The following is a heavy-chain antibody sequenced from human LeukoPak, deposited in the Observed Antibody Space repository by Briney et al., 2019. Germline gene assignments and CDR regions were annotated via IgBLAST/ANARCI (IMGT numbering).Heavy chain of an antibody. J-gene: IGHJ4*02. CDR3: ARQAARRDGLHLFDY. CDR1: GFTFSGYY. Sequence: ESLRLSCAASGFTFSGYYMNWVRQAPGKGLEWIGSIYYAGSTSHNPSLKSRVSMSVDTSKNQFSLKLSSVTATDTAVYYCARQAARRDGLHLFDYWGQGTLVPVSS. CDR2: IYYAGST. D-gene: IGHD5-24*01. V-gene: IGHV4-39*01.